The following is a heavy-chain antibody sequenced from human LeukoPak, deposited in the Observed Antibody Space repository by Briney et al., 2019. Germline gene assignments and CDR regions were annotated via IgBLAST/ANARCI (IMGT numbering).Heavy chain of an antibody. CDR2: FYPGDSDT. CDR3: ARANILGATSPFDY. J-gene: IGHJ4*02. CDR1: GYNFISYW. Sequence: GESLKISCKGSGYNFISYWIGWVRQMPGKGLEWMGVFYPGDSDTRYSPSFQGQVTISADKSISTAYLQWSSLKASDTAMYYCARANILGATSPFDYWGQGTLVTVSS. V-gene: IGHV5-51*01. D-gene: IGHD1-26*01.